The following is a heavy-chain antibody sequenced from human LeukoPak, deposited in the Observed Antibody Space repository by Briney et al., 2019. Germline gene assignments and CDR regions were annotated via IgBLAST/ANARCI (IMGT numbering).Heavy chain of an antibody. D-gene: IGHD3-22*01. CDR2: IYPDDSET. Sequence: GESLKISCKGSGYSFTSYWIAWVRQMPGKGLDWMGIIYPDDSETKYSPSFQGQVTISVDKSISTAYLQWSSLKASDTAMYYCARHPDHAFGYYLNYFDYWGQGTLVTVSS. J-gene: IGHJ4*02. CDR1: GYSFTSYW. CDR3: ARHPDHAFGYYLNYFDY. V-gene: IGHV5-51*01.